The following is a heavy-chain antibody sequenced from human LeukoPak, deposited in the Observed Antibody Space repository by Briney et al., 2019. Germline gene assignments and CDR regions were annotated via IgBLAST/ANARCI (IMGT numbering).Heavy chain of an antibody. CDR2: ISSNGGST. J-gene: IGHJ6*04. D-gene: IGHD3-10*02. CDR3: AELGITMIGGV. CDR1: GFTFSSYA. Sequence: PGGSLRLSCAASGFTFSSYAMHWVRQAPGKGLEYVSAISSNGGSTYYANSVKGRFTISRDNAKNSLYPQMNSLRAEDTAVYYCAELGITMIGGVWGKGTTVTSPQ. V-gene: IGHV3-64*01.